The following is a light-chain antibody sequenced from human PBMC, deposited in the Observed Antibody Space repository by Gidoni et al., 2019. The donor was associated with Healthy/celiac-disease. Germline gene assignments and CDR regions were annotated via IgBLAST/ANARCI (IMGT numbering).Light chain of an antibody. CDR3: QQYGSSPPRYT. CDR2: GAS. V-gene: IGKV3-20*01. J-gene: IGKJ2*01. CDR1: QSVSSSY. Sequence: EIVLTQSPGTLSLSPGERATLSCRASQSVSSSYFAWYQQKPGQAPRLLSYGASSRATGIPDRFSGSGSGTDFTLTISRLEPEDFAVYYCQQYGSSPPRYTFGQGTKLEIK.